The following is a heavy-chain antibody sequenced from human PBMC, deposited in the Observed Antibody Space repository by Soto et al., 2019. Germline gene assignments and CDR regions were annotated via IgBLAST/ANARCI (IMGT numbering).Heavy chain of an antibody. J-gene: IGHJ4*02. CDR3: ARERIKNYNEYHFDS. D-gene: IGHD1-7*01. V-gene: IGHV3-21*01. CDR2: ISGSGNYT. Sequence: PGGSLRLSCAASGFTFSSYSMNWVRQAPGKGLEWVSSISGSGNYTHYADFVRGRFTISRDNAKTSLYLQMNSLRAEDTAVYYCARERIKNYNEYHFDSWGQGTVVTVSS. CDR1: GFTFSSYS.